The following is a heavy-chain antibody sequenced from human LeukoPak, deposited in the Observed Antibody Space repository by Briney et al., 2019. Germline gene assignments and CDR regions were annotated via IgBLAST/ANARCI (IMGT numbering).Heavy chain of an antibody. CDR3: ARDRDDFWSGYYNCVGY. CDR1: GFTFSDYY. V-gene: IGHV3-11*01. CDR2: ISSSGSTI. Sequence: GGSLRLSCAASGFTFSDYYMSWIRQAPGKGLEWVSYISSSGSTIYYADSVKGRFTISRDNAKNSLYLQMNSLRAEDTAVYYCARDRDDFWSGYYNCVGYWGQGTLVTVSS. J-gene: IGHJ4*02. D-gene: IGHD3-3*01.